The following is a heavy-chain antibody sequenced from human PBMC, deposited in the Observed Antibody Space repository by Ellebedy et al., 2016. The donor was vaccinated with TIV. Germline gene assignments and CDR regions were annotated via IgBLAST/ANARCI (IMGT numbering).Heavy chain of an antibody. D-gene: IGHD3-22*01. CDR1: GGSISTYY. CDR2: IYYSGST. CDR3: ATSYDSSGYYDDDAFDI. J-gene: IGHJ3*02. Sequence: MPSETLSLTCTVSGGSISTYYWSWIRQPPGKGLEWIGYIYYSGSTKYNPSLKSRVTMSVNTYKKQFSLNRSSVTAADTAVYYCATSYDSSGYYDDDAFDIWGQGTMVTVSS. V-gene: IGHV4-59*01.